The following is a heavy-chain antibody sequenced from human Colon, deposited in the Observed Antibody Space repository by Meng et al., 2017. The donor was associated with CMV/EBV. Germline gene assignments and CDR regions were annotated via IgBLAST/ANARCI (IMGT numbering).Heavy chain of an antibody. CDR3: VGGEGPNKYFTF. V-gene: IGHV1-58*01. Sequence: SVKVSCKASGFTFPTLQWVRQARGQRPEWIGWVVLVSGNTHFAQEFQGRVTISWDMSTSTSYMDFSTVRSDDTAVYYCVGGEGPNKYFTFWGQGTLVTVSS. CDR1: GFTFPT. D-gene: IGHD2-21*01. J-gene: IGHJ4*02. CDR2: VVLVSGNT.